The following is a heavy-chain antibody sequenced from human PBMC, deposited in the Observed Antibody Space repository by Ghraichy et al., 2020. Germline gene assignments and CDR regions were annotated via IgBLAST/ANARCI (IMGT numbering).Heavy chain of an antibody. CDR3: ARGVDYGDYRVDY. J-gene: IGHJ4*02. CDR2: ISSSSSYI. Sequence: GGSLRLSCAASGFTFSSYSMNWVRQAPGKGLEWVSSISSSSSYIYYADSVKGRFTISRDNAKNSLYLQMNSLRAEVTAVYYCARGVDYGDYRVDYWGQGTLVTVSS. V-gene: IGHV3-21*01. CDR1: GFTFSSYS. D-gene: IGHD4-17*01.